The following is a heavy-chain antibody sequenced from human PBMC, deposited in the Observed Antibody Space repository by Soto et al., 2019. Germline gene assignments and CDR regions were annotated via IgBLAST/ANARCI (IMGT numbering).Heavy chain of an antibody. CDR2: IIPIFGTA. V-gene: IGHV1-69*06. D-gene: IGHD3-22*01. Sequence: QVQLVQSGAEVKKPGSSVKVSCKASGFTFSSYAISWVRQAPGQGLEWMGGIIPIFGTANYAQKFQGRVTITADKSTSTAYIELSSLRYEDKAVYYCARDPPYYYYDSSGYFEEDFDIWGQGTMVTVSS. J-gene: IGHJ3*02. CDR3: ARDPPYYYYDSSGYFEEDFDI. CDR1: GFTFSSYA.